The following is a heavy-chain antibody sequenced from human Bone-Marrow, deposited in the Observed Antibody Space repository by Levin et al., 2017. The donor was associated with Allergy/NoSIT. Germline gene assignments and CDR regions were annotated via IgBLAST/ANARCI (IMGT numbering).Heavy chain of an antibody. V-gene: IGHV4-30-4*01. Sequence: PSETLSLTCTVSGGSINSGDYYWSWIRQSPGKGLEWIGYIYYSGTTYYNPSLKSRVTISLDTSKNQFSLKVSSVTAADTAVYYCVRGGDSSYYGMDVWGQGTTVTVSS. J-gene: IGHJ6*02. CDR2: IYYSGTT. CDR3: VRGGDSSYYGMDV. CDR1: GGSINSGDYY.